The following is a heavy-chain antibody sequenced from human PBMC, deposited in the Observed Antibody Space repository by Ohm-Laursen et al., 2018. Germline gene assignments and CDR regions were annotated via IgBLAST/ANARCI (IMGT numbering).Heavy chain of an antibody. Sequence: SDTLSLTCTVSGGSISSFYWSWIRQPLGKGLEWIAYIYYTGSSNYNPSLKSRVTISVDTSKNHFSLKMRSVTAADTAVYYCARHQDYVPFDYWGQGTLVTVSS. CDR1: GGSISSFY. CDR2: IYYTGSS. J-gene: IGHJ4*02. V-gene: IGHV4-59*07. D-gene: IGHD4-17*01. CDR3: ARHQDYVPFDY.